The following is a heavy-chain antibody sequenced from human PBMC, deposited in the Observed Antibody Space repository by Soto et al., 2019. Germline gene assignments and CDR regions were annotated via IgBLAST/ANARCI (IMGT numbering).Heavy chain of an antibody. V-gene: IGHV3-30*18. J-gene: IGHJ4*02. CDR1: GFTFSSYG. CDR2: ISYDGSNK. CDR3: AKDDSAYYYDSSGFLFDY. Sequence: QVQLVESGGGVAQPGRSLRLSCAASGFTFSSYGMHWVRQAPGKGLEWVAVISYDGSNKYYADSVKGRFTISRDNSKNTLYLQMNSLRAEDTAVYYCAKDDSAYYYDSSGFLFDYWGQGTLVTVSS. D-gene: IGHD3-22*01.